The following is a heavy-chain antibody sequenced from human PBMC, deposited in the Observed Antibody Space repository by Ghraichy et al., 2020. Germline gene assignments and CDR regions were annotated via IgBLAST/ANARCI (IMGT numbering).Heavy chain of an antibody. CDR2: INHSGST. CDR1: GGSFSGYY. J-gene: IGHJ1*01. D-gene: IGHD5-24*01. Sequence: SETLSLTCAVYGGSFSGYYWSWIRQPPGKGLEWIGEINHSGSTNYNPSLKSRVTISVDTSKNQFSLKLSSVTAADTAVYYCARVGWLQLYFQHWGQGTLVTVSS. V-gene: IGHV4-34*01. CDR3: ARVGWLQLYFQH.